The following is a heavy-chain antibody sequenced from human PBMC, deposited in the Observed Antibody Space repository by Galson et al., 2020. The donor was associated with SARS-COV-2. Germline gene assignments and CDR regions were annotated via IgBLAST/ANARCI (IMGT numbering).Heavy chain of an antibody. CDR3: AKGSGRDHGSGYYYYFMDV. V-gene: IGHV3-9*01. Sequence: GGSLRLSCAASGFSFDDFIMHWVRQPPGKGLEWVSAINWNSGYIGYADSVKGRFTISRDNAKNTLYLQMNSLSAEDTALYYCAKGSGRDHGSGYYYYFMDVWGEGTTVTVSS. CDR2: INWNSGYI. CDR1: GFSFDDFI. D-gene: IGHD2-21*01. J-gene: IGHJ6*04.